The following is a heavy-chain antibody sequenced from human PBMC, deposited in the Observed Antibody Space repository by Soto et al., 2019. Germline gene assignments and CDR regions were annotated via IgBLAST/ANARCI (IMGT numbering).Heavy chain of an antibody. Sequence: QVQLVQSGAEVQKPGSSVKVSCKASGGTFSSYAISWVRQAPGQGLEWMGGIIPIFGTANYAQKFQGRVTITADESTSTAYMKLSSLRSEDTAVYYCAREEAFADYYYGMDVWGHGTTVTVSS. V-gene: IGHV1-69*01. CDR1: GGTFSSYA. J-gene: IGHJ6*02. CDR3: AREEAFADYYYGMDV. CDR2: IIPIFGTA. D-gene: IGHD3-16*01.